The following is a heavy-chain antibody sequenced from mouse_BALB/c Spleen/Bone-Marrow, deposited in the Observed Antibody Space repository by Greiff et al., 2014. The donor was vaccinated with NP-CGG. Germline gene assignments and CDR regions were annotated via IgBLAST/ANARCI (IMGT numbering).Heavy chain of an antibody. CDR2: INPYNGAT. D-gene: IGHD1-1*01. J-gene: IGHJ2*01. V-gene: IGHV1-26*01. CDR3: ARYDYYGSSFFDY. Sequence: EVQLQQSGPELVKPGASVKISCKASGYSFTGYYMHWVKQSHVKSLEWIGRINPYNGATSYNQNFKDKASLTVDKFSSTAYMELHSLTSEDSAVYYCARYDYYGSSFFDYWGQGTTLTVSS. CDR1: GYSFTGYY.